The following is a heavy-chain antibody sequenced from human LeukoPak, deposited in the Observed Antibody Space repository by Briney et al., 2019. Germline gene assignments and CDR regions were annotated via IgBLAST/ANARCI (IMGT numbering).Heavy chain of an antibody. J-gene: IGHJ6*03. Sequence: PSETLSLTCTVSGDSMSSGDYYWSWIRQPPGKGLEWIGYIYYSGSTYYNPSLKSRVTISVDTSKNQFSLKLSSVTAADTAVYYCARDWVSGSSWYQPRYYYMDVWGKGTTVTVSS. V-gene: IGHV4-30-4*08. CDR3: ARDWVSGSSWYQPRYYYMDV. CDR1: GDSMSSGDYY. D-gene: IGHD6-13*01. CDR2: IYYSGST.